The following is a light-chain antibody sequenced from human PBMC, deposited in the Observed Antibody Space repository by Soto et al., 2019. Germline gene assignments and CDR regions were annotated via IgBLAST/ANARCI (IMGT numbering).Light chain of an antibody. V-gene: IGKV1-39*01. CDR2: AAS. CDR1: QTISRN. CDR3: QQSYDTPLT. J-gene: IGKJ4*01. Sequence: DIQMTQSPVSLSASVGDRVTITCRASQTISRNLNWYQQKPGKAPKLLIFAASSLQSGVPLRFSCSGSGTDFTLTISSLQPEDFATYYCQQSYDTPLTFGGGTKVEIK.